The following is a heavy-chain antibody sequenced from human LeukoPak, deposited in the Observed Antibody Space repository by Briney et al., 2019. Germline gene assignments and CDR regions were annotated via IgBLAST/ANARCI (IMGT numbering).Heavy chain of an antibody. CDR3: TTDRGVIYYYYGMDV. CDR2: IKSKTDGGTT. CDR1: GFTFSSYW. Sequence: GGSLRLSCAASGFTFSSYWMSWVRQAPGKGLEWVGRIKSKTDGGTTDYAAPVKGRFTISRDDSKNTLYLQMNSLKTEDTAVYYCTTDRGVIYYYYGMDVWGQGTTVTVSS. V-gene: IGHV3-15*01. D-gene: IGHD2-21*01. J-gene: IGHJ6*02.